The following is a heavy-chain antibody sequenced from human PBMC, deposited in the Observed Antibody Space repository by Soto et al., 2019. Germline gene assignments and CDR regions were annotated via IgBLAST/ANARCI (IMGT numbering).Heavy chain of an antibody. J-gene: IGHJ4*02. Sequence: ASVKVSCKASGYTFTSYGISWVRQAPGQGLEWMGWISAYNGNTNYAQKLQGRVTMTTDTSTSTAYMELRSLRSDDTAVYYCARDRHGKKWLVPTTYDYWGQGPLVT. D-gene: IGHD6-19*01. CDR1: GYTFTSYG. CDR3: ARDRHGKKWLVPTTYDY. V-gene: IGHV1-18*04. CDR2: ISAYNGNT.